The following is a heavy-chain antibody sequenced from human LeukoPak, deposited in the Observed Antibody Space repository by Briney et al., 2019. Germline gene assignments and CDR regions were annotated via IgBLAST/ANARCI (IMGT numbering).Heavy chain of an antibody. CDR1: GYTFTGYY. Sequence: ASVKVSCKASGYTFTGYYMHWVRQAPGQGLEWMGWINPNSGGTNYAQKFQGRVTMTRDTSISTAYMELSRLRSDDTAVYYCARSRRYDSSGYYLTALDYWGQGTLVTVSS. J-gene: IGHJ4*02. CDR3: ARSRRYDSSGYYLTALDY. V-gene: IGHV1-2*02. CDR2: INPNSGGT. D-gene: IGHD3-22*01.